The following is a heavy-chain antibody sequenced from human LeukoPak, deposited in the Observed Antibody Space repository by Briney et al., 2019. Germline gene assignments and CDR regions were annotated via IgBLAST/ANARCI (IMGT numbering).Heavy chain of an antibody. J-gene: IGHJ4*02. CDR3: ARVWTPMIFGVVTVPDY. V-gene: IGHV1-18*01. Sequence: GASVKVSCKASGYTFTSYGISWVRQAPGQGLEWMGWISAYNGNTNYAQKLQGRVTMTTDTSTSTAYMELRSLRSDDTAVYYCARVWTPMIFGVVTVPDYWGQGTLVTVSS. CDR1: GYTFTSYG. CDR2: ISAYNGNT. D-gene: IGHD3-3*01.